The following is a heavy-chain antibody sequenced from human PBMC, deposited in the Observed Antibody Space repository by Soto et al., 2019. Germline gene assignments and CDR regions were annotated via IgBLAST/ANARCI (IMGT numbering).Heavy chain of an antibody. CDR1: GGSFSGYY. V-gene: IGHV4-34*01. CDR3: ALGYSNAHGGFDY. Sequence: SETLSLTCAVYGGSFSGYYWSWIRQPPGKGLEWIGEINHSGSTNYNPSLKSRVTISVDTSKNQFSLKLSSVTAADTAVYYCALGYSNAHGGFDYWGQGALVTVSS. CDR2: INHSGST. D-gene: IGHD5-18*01. J-gene: IGHJ4*02.